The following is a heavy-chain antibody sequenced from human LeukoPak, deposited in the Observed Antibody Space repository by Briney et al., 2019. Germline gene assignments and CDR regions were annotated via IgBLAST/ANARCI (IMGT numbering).Heavy chain of an antibody. V-gene: IGHV4-59*01. CDR2: ISYSGST. CDR1: GGSISSYY. Sequence: SETLSLTCNVSGGSISSYYWSWIRQSPGKGLEWIGYISYSGSTNYNPSLKSRITISVDTSKNHFSLKVSSVTAADTAVYYCARESRGRDYFNAHFDYWGQGSLVTVSS. J-gene: IGHJ4*02. CDR3: ARESRGRDYFNAHFDY. D-gene: IGHD2/OR15-2a*01.